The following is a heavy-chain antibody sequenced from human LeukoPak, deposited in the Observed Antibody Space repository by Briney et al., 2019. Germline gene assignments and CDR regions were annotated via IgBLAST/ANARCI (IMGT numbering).Heavy chain of an antibody. Sequence: GGSLRLYCAASGFTFSSYAMHWLRQAPGKGLEWVAVISYDGSNKYYADSVKGRFTISRDNSKNTLYLQMNSLRAEDTAVYYCARAKVRSSGWLDAFDIWGQGTMVTVSS. J-gene: IGHJ3*02. V-gene: IGHV3-30-3*01. D-gene: IGHD6-19*01. CDR3: ARAKVRSSGWLDAFDI. CDR2: ISYDGSNK. CDR1: GFTFSSYA.